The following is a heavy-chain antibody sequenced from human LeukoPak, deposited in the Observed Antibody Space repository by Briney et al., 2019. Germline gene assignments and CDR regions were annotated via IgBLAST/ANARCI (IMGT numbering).Heavy chain of an antibody. D-gene: IGHD3-3*01. J-gene: IGHJ4*02. CDR2: INPNSGGT. V-gene: IGHV1-2*06. Sequence: ASVKVSCKASGYTFTSYDINWVRQATGQGLEWMGRINPNSGGTNYAQKFQGRVTMTRDTSISTAYMELSRLRSDDTAVYYCARGSYDFWSGYYPPAYWGQGTLVTVSS. CDR1: GYTFTSYD. CDR3: ARGSYDFWSGYYPPAY.